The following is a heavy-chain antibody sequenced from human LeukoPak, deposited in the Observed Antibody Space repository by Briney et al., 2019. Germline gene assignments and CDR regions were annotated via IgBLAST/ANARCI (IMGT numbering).Heavy chain of an antibody. CDR3: AREGLGAAAGTFDY. CDR1: GLTFSSYA. CDR2: ISNSGDNA. J-gene: IGHJ4*02. D-gene: IGHD6-13*01. Sequence: PGGSLRLSCAASGLTFSSYAMSWVRQAPGKGLAWVSIISNSGDNADYADSVKGRFTISRDKSKNTLSLQMNSLRVEDTAVYYCAREGLGAAAGTFDYWGQGTLVTVSS. V-gene: IGHV3-23*01.